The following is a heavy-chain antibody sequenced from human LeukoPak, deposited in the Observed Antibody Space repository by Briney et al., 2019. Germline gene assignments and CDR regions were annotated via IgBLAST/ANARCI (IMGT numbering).Heavy chain of an antibody. D-gene: IGHD1-14*01. J-gene: IGHJ4*02. CDR1: GGSFSGYY. CDR2: INHSGST. Sequence: SETLSLTCAVYGGSFSGYYWSWIRQPPGKGLEWIREINHSGSTNYNPSLKSRVTISVDTSKNQFSLKLSSVTAADTAVYYCARGVRGIFDYWGQGTLVTVSS. CDR3: ARGVRGIFDY. V-gene: IGHV4-34*01.